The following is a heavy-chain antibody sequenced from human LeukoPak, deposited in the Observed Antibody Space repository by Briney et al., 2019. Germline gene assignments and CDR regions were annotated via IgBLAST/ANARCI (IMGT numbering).Heavy chain of an antibody. V-gene: IGHV5-10-1*04. D-gene: IGHD4-23*01. CDR2: IDPSDSYT. CDR3: AIDPDYGGNSDFGC. CDR1: GYGFTSYW. Sequence: GESLKISCKGSGYGFTSYWISWVRPMPGKGLEWMGRIDPSDSYTNYSPAFQGQVTISVDKSINTAYLQWSSLKASDTAMYYCAIDPDYGGNSDFGCWGQGTLVTVSS. J-gene: IGHJ4*02.